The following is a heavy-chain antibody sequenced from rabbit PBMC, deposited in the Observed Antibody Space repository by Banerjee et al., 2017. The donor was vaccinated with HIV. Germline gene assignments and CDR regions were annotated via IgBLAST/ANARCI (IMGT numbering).Heavy chain of an antibody. D-gene: IGHD6-1*01. J-gene: IGHJ3*01. Sequence: QEQLEESGGGLVKPEGSLTLTCKASGFSFSNKYVICWVRQAPGKGLEWIGCIYAGGDGSTDYANWAKGRFTISKTSSTTVTLQMTSLTAADTATYFCARTSGGSAWDLWGQGTLVTVS. CDR3: ARTSGGSAWDL. CDR2: IYAGGDGST. CDR1: GFSFSNKYV. V-gene: IGHV1S45*01.